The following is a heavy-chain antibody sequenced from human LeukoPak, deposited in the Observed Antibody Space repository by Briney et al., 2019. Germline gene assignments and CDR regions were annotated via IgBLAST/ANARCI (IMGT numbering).Heavy chain of an antibody. J-gene: IGHJ4*02. CDR1: GFTFDDYG. CDR2: INWNGGST. CDR3: ARVYGSWSYYNGLGY. Sequence: GGSLRLSCAASGFTFDDYGMSWVRQAPGKGLEWVSGINWNGGSTGYADSVKGRFTTSRDNAKNSLYLQMNSLRAEDTALYYCARVYGSWSYYNGLGYWGQGTLVTVSS. D-gene: IGHD3-10*01. V-gene: IGHV3-20*04.